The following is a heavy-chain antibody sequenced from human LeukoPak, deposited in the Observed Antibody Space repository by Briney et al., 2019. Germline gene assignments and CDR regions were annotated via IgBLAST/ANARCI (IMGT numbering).Heavy chain of an antibody. D-gene: IGHD4-17*01. Sequence: GGSLRLSCAASGFTFSNAWMSWVRQAPGRGLEWVGRIKSKTDGGTTDYAAPVKGRFTISRDDSKNTLYLQMNSLKTEDTAVYYCTTGESDDYGDYSFDYWGQGTLVTVSS. CDR2: IKSKTDGGTT. CDR1: GFTFSNAW. V-gene: IGHV3-15*01. CDR3: TTGESDDYGDYSFDY. J-gene: IGHJ4*02.